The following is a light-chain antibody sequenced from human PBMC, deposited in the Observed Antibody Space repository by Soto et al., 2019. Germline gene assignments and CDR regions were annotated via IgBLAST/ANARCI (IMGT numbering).Light chain of an antibody. CDR3: QQYGSSPRYT. CDR1: QSVRNSY. V-gene: IGKV3-20*01. CDR2: GAD. J-gene: IGKJ2*01. Sequence: EIVLTQFPDTLSLSPGERATLSCRASQSVRNSYLAWYQQRPGQAPRLLIYGADSRATGIPDWVSGSGSDTDFTLTISRLEPEDFAVYYCQQYGSSPRYTFGQGTKLEI.